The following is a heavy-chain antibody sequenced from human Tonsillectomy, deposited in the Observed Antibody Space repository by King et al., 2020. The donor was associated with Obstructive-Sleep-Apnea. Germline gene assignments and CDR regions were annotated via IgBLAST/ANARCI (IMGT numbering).Heavy chain of an antibody. CDR1: SVSISGRRYY. CDR2: IYYSGST. V-gene: IGHV4-39*07. Sequence: QVQLQESGPGLVKPSETLSLTCTVSSVSISGRRYYWDWIGQPPGKGLEGIGSIYYSGSTYYNPSLKRRLTMSVDTSKNQFSLKLSSVTAADTAVYYCARKLRYFDWLSKGYFDYWGQGTLVTVSS. D-gene: IGHD3-9*01. J-gene: IGHJ4*02. CDR3: ARKLRYFDWLSKGYFDY.